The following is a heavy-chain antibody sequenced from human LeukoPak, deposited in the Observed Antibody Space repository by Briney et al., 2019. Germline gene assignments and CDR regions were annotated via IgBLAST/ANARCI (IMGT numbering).Heavy chain of an antibody. Sequence: PGRSLRLSCAASGFTFSTYAIHWVRQAPGKGLEWVAVISFDGVNTFYADSVKGRFTISRDNSNNTVYLQMNNLRPEDTAVFYCARGGSSPKACSGGSCYPMLFDYWGQGTLVTVSS. CDR2: ISFDGVNT. CDR1: GFTFSTYA. V-gene: IGHV3-30*04. CDR3: ARGGSSPKACSGGSCYPMLFDY. D-gene: IGHD2-15*01. J-gene: IGHJ4*02.